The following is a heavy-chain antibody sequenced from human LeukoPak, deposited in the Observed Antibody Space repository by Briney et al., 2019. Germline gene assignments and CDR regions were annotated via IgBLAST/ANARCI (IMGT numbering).Heavy chain of an antibody. Sequence: GGSLRLSCAASGFTFSSHGMHWVRQAPGKGLEWVAFIRYDGSNKYYADSVKGRFTISRDNSKNTLYLQMNSLRAEDTAVYYCAKELRRYYDSSGLDYWGQGTLVTVSS. D-gene: IGHD3-22*01. CDR3: AKELRRYYDSSGLDY. CDR1: GFTFSSHG. CDR2: IRYDGSNK. V-gene: IGHV3-30*02. J-gene: IGHJ4*02.